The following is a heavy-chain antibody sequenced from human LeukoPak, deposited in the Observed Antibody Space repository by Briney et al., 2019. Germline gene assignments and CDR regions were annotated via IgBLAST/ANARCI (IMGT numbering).Heavy chain of an antibody. D-gene: IGHD1-26*01. V-gene: IGHV1-18*01. CDR1: GYTFTNYG. J-gene: IGHJ4*02. Sequence: ASVTVSCKAAGYTFTNYGINWVRQAPGQGLEWVAWISAYNGSTNYAQILQGRVTVTTDTSTSTAYMELRSLRSDDTAVYYCARSPSGTYYRYFDYWGQGTLVTVSS. CDR3: ARSPSGTYYRYFDY. CDR2: ISAYNGST.